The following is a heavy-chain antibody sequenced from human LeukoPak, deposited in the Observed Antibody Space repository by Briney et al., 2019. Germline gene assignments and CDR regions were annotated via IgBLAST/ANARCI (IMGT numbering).Heavy chain of an antibody. CDR3: ARDLVAVAHTLCGGRSYYMDV. CDR2: IYSGGRT. J-gene: IGHJ6*03. V-gene: IGHV3-66*02. D-gene: IGHD6-19*01. CDR1: GFTFSSNY. Sequence: GGSLRLSCAASGFTFSSNYMSWVRQAPGKGLEWVSAIYSGGRTYYADSVKGRFTISRDNSKNTLYLQMNSLRAEDTAVYYCARDLVAVAHTLCGGRSYYMDVWGKGTTVTVSS.